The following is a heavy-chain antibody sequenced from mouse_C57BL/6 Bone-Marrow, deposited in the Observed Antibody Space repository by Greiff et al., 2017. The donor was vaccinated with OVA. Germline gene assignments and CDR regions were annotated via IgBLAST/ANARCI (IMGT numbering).Heavy chain of an antibody. V-gene: IGHV7-3*01. D-gene: IGHD2-1*01. CDR3: ARYPPLGGNYEGGFDY. CDR1: GFTFTDYY. Sequence: EVNVVESGGGLVQPGGSLSLSCAASGFTFTDYYMSWVRQPPGKALEWLGFIRNKANGYTTEYSAPVKGRFTISRDNSQSILYLPMNALRAEGSATYYGARYPPLGGNYEGGFDYWGQGTTLTVSS. CDR2: IRNKANGYTT. J-gene: IGHJ2*01.